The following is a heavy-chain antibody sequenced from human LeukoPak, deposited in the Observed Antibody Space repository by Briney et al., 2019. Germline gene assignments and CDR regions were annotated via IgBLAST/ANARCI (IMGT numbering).Heavy chain of an antibody. J-gene: IGHJ3*02. CDR2: IYSGGTT. D-gene: IGHD1-26*01. CDR1: GFTVSSNY. Sequence: GGSLRLSCAASGFTVSSNYMSLVRQAPGKGLEWVSVIYSGGTTYYADSVKGRFTISRDNSKNTLYLQMNSLRAADTAVYYCARGRVGAAVHDAFDIWGQGTMVTVSS. CDR3: ARGRVGAAVHDAFDI. V-gene: IGHV3-66*02.